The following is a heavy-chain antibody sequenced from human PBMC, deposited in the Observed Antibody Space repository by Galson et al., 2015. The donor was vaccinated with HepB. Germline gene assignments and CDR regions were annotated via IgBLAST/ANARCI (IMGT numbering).Heavy chain of an antibody. CDR2: IRYDGSNK. D-gene: IGHD3-22*01. V-gene: IGHV3-30*02. CDR3: AKTGANYYDSSGYYYTDAFDI. J-gene: IGHJ3*02. CDR1: GFTFSSYG. Sequence: SLRLSCAASGFTFSSYGMHWVRQAPGKGLEWVAFIRYDGSNKYYADSVKGRFTISRDNSKNTLYLQMNSLRAEDTAVYYCAKTGANYYDSSGYYYTDAFDIWGQGTMVTVSS.